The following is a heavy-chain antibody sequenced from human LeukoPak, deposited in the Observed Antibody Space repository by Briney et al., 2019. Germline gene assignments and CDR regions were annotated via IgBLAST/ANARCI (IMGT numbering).Heavy chain of an antibody. CDR1: GFTVSSNS. CDR3: ARGALYCSSTSCYYFDY. J-gene: IGHJ4*02. D-gene: IGHD2-2*01. V-gene: IGHV3-48*04. Sequence: PGGSLRLSCTVSGFTVSSNSMNWVRQAPGKGLEWVSYISSSGSTIYYADSVKGRFTISRDNAKNSLYLQMNSLRAEDTAVYYCARGALYCSSTSCYYFDYWGQGTLVTVSS. CDR2: ISSSGSTI.